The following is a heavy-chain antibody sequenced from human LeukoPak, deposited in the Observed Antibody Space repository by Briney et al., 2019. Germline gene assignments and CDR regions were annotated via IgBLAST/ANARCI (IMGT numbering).Heavy chain of an antibody. CDR1: GFTFSTYW. CDR3: ARSYYDSSGYYPGSFDY. D-gene: IGHD3-22*01. CDR2: IKEDGSEK. Sequence: GGSLRLSCAASGFTFSTYWMNWVRQAPGTGLEWVANIKEDGSEKYYVDSVKGRFTISRDNAKDSLYVQMNSLRAEDTAVYYCARSYYDSSGYYPGSFDYWGQGTLVTVSS. J-gene: IGHJ4*02. V-gene: IGHV3-7*01.